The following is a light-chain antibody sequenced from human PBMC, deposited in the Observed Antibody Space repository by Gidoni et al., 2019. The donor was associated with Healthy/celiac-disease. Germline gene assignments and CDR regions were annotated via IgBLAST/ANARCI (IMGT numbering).Light chain of an antibody. V-gene: IGKV3-20*01. CDR2: GAY. CDR3: QQYGSSPRT. CDR1: QSVSSSY. Sequence: EIVLTQSPGTLSLSPGESATLSCRASQSVSSSYLAWYQQKPGQAPRLLIYGAYSRATGIPDRFSGSGSGTDFTLTISRLEPEDFAVYYCQQYGSSPRTFGQGTKVEIK. J-gene: IGKJ1*01.